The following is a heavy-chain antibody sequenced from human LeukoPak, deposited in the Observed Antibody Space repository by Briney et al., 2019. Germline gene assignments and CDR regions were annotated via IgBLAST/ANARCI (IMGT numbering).Heavy chain of an antibody. CDR2: ISTSSSYI. CDR1: GFTFSTYS. J-gene: IGHJ4*02. CDR3: ATGVITRFAKDY. Sequence: PGGSLRLSCAASGFTFSTYSMNWVRQAPGKGLEWVSFISTSSSYIYYADSVKGRFTISRDNSKNTLYLQMNSLRAEDTAVYYCATGVITRFAKDYWGQGTLVTVSS. V-gene: IGHV3-21*04. D-gene: IGHD3-22*01.